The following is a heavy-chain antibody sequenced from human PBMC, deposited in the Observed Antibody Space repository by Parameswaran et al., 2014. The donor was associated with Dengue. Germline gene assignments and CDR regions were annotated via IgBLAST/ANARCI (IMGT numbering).Heavy chain of an antibody. Sequence: PGKGLEWIGEINHSGSTNYNPPLKSRVTISVDTSKNQFSLKLSSVTAADTAVYYCARGAYRIKYKAYFDYWGQGTLVTVSS. CDR2: INHSGST. D-gene: IGHD2/OR15-2a*01. J-gene: IGHJ4*02. CDR3: ARGAYRIKYKAYFDY. V-gene: IGHV4-34*01.